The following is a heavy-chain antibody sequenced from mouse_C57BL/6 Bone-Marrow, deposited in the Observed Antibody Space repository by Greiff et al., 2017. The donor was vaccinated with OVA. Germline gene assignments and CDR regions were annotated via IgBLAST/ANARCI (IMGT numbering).Heavy chain of an antibody. V-gene: IGHV10-1*01. Sequence: EVHLVESGGGLVQPKGSLKLSCAASGFSFNTYAMNWVRQAPGKGLEWVARIRSKSNNYATYYADSVKDRFTISRDDSESMLYLQMNNLKTEDTAMYYCAGDWDGRFAYWGQGTLVTVSA. CDR3: AGDWDGRFAY. CDR2: IRSKSNNYAT. J-gene: IGHJ3*01. D-gene: IGHD4-1*01. CDR1: GFSFNTYA.